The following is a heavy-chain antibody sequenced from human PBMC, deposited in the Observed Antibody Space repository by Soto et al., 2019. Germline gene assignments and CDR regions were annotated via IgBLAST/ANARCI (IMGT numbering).Heavy chain of an antibody. V-gene: IGHV1-46*01. D-gene: IGHD6-19*01. CDR3: ATIRSSGWTLDY. Sequence: ASVKVSCKASGYTFTSYYMHWVRQAPGQGLEWMGIINPSGGSTSYAQKFQGRVTMTGDTSTGTAYMELSSLRSEDTAVYYCATIRSSGWTLDYWGQGTLVTVSS. J-gene: IGHJ4*02. CDR1: GYTFTSYY. CDR2: INPSGGST.